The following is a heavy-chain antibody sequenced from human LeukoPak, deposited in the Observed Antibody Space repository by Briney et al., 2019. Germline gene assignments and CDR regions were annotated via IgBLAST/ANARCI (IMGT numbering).Heavy chain of an antibody. Sequence: GGSLRLSCAASGFTFSSYGMHWVRQAPGKGLEWVAVIWYDGSNKYYADSVKGRFTISRDNSKNTLYLQMNSLRAEDTAVYYWARARWPPTAHDAFDIWGQGTMVTVSS. CDR2: IWYDGSNK. D-gene: IGHD4-11*01. V-gene: IGHV3-33*01. CDR1: GFTFSSYG. J-gene: IGHJ3*02. CDR3: ARARWPPTAHDAFDI.